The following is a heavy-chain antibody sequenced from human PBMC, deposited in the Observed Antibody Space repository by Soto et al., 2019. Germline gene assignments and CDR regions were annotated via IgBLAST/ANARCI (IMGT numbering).Heavy chain of an antibody. Sequence: SVKVSCKASGGTFSSYAISWVRQAPGQGLEWMGGIIPIFGTANYAQKFQGRVTITADESTSTAYMELSSLRSEDTAVYYCARLHYDSSGYYYSHYYGMDVWGQGTTVTVSS. J-gene: IGHJ6*02. V-gene: IGHV1-69*13. CDR1: GGTFSSYA. CDR3: ARLHYDSSGYYYSHYYGMDV. D-gene: IGHD3-22*01. CDR2: IIPIFGTA.